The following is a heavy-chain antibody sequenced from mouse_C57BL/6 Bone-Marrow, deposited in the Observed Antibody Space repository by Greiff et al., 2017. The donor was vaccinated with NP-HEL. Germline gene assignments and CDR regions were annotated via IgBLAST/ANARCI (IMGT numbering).Heavy chain of an antibody. CDR3: AKNWDLYGLGSFAY. Sequence: VQLQQSGPGLVQPSQSLSITCTVSGFSLTSYGVHWVRQSPGKGLEWLGVIWRGGSTDYNAAFMSRLSITKDNSKSQVFFKMNSLQADDTAIYYCAKNWDLYGLGSFAYWGQGTLVTVSA. CDR2: IWRGGST. V-gene: IGHV2-5*01. J-gene: IGHJ3*01. D-gene: IGHD1-1*02. CDR1: GFSLTSYG.